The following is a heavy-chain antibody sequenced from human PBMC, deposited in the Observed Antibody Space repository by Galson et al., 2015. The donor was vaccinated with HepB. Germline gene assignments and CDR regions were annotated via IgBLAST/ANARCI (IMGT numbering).Heavy chain of an antibody. CDR2: LSGGGGGT. V-gene: IGHV3-23*01. CDR1: GFTFSSYA. J-gene: IGHJ4*02. Sequence: SLRLSCAASGFTFSSYAMSWVRQAPGKGLQWVSALSGGGGGTYYADSVKGRFTISRDDSKNTLYLQMNSLRAEDTALYYCARGGGMITFGGVVVPYYFDYWGQGTLVTVSS. D-gene: IGHD3-16*02. CDR3: ARGGGMITFGGVVVPYYFDY.